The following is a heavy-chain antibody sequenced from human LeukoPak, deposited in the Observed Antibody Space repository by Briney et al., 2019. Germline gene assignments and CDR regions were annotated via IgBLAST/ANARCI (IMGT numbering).Heavy chain of an antibody. CDR1: GGSISSGTYY. V-gene: IGHV4-61*09. J-gene: IGHJ4*02. CDR3: ARAPHFFDTSGSRYYFDY. Sequence: SETLSLTCTVSGGSISSGTYYWTWIRQPAGKGLEYIGHIYTSGSTNYNPSLKSRVTISVDTSKNQFSLKLTSVTAADTAVYYCARAPHFFDTSGSRYYFDYWGQGALVTVSS. CDR2: IYTSGST. D-gene: IGHD3-22*01.